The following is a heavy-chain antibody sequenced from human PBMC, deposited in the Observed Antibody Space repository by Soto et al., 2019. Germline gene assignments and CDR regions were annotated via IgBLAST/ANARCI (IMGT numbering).Heavy chain of an antibody. Sequence: EVQLVESGGGLVQPGRSLRLSCAASGFTFDDYAMHWVRQAPGKGLEWVSGVSSTSGTMGYADSVRGRFTISRDNAKNSLYLQMNSLRAEDTALYYCAKDFQTHYAYVDVWGKGTTVTVSS. J-gene: IGHJ6*03. V-gene: IGHV3-9*01. CDR2: VSSTSGTM. CDR1: GFTFDDYA. CDR3: AKDFQTHYAYVDV.